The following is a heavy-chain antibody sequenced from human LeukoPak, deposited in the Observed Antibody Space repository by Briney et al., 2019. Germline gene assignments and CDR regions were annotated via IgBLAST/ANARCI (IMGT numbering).Heavy chain of an antibody. CDR2: VIPMFGSP. CDR1: GGTFSNYA. D-gene: IGHD2-8*01. CDR3: ARDENLVPWFDP. Sequence: ASVTVSCKTSGGTFSNYAINWVRQAPGQGLEWMGGVIPMFGSPNYAQKFQGRVTISTDESTNTAYMELSSLRSEDTAVYYCARDENLVPWFDPWGQGTLVTVSS. J-gene: IGHJ5*02. V-gene: IGHV1-69*05.